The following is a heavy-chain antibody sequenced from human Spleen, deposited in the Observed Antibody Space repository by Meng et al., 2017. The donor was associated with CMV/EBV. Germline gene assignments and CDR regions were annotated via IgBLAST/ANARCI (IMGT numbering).Heavy chain of an antibody. CDR1: GGSFSGYY. D-gene: IGHD6-6*01. CDR2: INHSGST. CDR3: ARRYSSSSYNWFDP. J-gene: IGHJ5*02. V-gene: IGHV4-34*01. Sequence: SQTLSLTCAVYGGSFSGYYWSWIRQPPGKGLEWIGEINHSGSTNYNPSLKSRVTISVDTSKNQFSLKLSSVTAADTAVYYCARRYSSSSYNWFDPWGQGTLVTVSS.